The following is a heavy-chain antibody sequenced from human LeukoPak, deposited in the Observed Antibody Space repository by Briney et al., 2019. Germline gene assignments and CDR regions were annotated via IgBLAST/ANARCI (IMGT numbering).Heavy chain of an antibody. CDR2: IKEDGSIE. CDR1: GFTFSHYW. CDR3: VSQQVAPP. V-gene: IGHV3-7*01. Sequence: GGSLRLSCVASGFTFSHYWMSWVRQAPGKGLEWVANIKEDGSIEDYVDSVKGRFTVSRDNAKNSLYLEMNSLRVEDTAVYYCVSQQVAPPWGQGTLIIVSS. D-gene: IGHD5-12*01. J-gene: IGHJ5*02.